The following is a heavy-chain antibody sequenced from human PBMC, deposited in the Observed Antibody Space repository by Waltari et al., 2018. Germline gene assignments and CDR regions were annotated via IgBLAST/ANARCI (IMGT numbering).Heavy chain of an antibody. CDR1: GGSFSGYY. D-gene: IGHD3-3*01. J-gene: IGHJ4*02. V-gene: IGHV4-34*01. CDR3: ARGSRITIFGVVTALSPFDY. CDR2: INHSGST. Sequence: QVQLQQWGAGLLKPSETLSLTCAVYGGSFSGYYWSWIRQPPGKGLEWIGEINHSGSTNYNPSLKSRVTISVDTSKNQFSLKLSSVTAADTAVYYCARGSRITIFGVVTALSPFDYWGQGTLVTVSS.